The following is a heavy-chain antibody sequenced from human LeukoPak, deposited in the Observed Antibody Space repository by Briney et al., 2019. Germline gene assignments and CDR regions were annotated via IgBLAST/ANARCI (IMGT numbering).Heavy chain of an antibody. CDR1: GFRFRTYS. CDR2: ISGGSGVI. CDR3: ARYPRLGDF. D-gene: IGHD3-10*01. V-gene: IGHV3-48*04. J-gene: IGHJ4*02. Sequence: GGSLRLSCTASGFRFRTYSMTWVRQAPGRGLEWVSYISGGSGVIHYADSVTGRFTVSRDNAKNSLFLQMNSLRVEDTAVYYCARYPRLGDFWGQGTLVTVSS.